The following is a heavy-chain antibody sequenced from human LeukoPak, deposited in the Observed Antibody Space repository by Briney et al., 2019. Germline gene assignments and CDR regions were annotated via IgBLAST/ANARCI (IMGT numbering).Heavy chain of an antibody. CDR3: ARELAAAYYFDY. CDR2: INPNSGGT. D-gene: IGHD2-15*01. V-gene: IGHV1-2*02. J-gene: IGHJ4*02. CDR1: GYSFTGYY. Sequence: AASVKVSCKASGYSFTGYYMHWVRQAPGQGLEWMGWINPNSGGTNYAQKFQGRVTMTRDTSISTAYMELSRLRSDDTAVYYCARELAAAYYFDYWGQGTLVTVSS.